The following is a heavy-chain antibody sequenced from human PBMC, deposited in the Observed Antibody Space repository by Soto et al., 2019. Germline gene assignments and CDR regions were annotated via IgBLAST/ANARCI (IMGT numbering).Heavy chain of an antibody. J-gene: IGHJ6*02. CDR1: GFSFSAYA. D-gene: IGHD5-18*01. V-gene: IGHV3-53*01. CDR2: IYSGGST. CDR3: ARGPYSYGYWYGMDV. Sequence: PGGSLRLSCAASGFSFSAYAMSWVRQAPGKGLEWVSVIYSGGSTYYADSVKGRFTISRDNSKNTLYLQMNSLRAEDTAVYYCARGPYSYGYWYGMDVWGQGTTVTVSS.